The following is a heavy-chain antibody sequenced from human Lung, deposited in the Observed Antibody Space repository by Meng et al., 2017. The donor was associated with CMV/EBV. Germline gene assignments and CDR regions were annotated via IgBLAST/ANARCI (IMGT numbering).Heavy chain of an antibody. CDR3: ARELYDFWSGYYFYYYGMDV. CDR2: IYYSGST. J-gene: IGHJ6*02. CDR1: GGSVSSGSYY. Sequence: SXTLSLXCTVSGGSVSSGSYYWSWIRQPPGKGLEWIGYIYYSGSTNYNPSLKSRVIISVDTSKNQFSLKLSSVTAADAAVYYCARELYDFWSGYYFYYYGMDVWGQRAXVTVSS. D-gene: IGHD3-3*01. V-gene: IGHV4-61*01.